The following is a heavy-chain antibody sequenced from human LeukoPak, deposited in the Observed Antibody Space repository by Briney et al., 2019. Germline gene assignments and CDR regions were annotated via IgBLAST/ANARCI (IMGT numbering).Heavy chain of an antibody. J-gene: IGHJ4*02. D-gene: IGHD6-25*01. Sequence: GGSLRLSCAVSGISFTNAWLSWIRQAPGKGLEWVGGIRRKMDVRNSDIAEYVRGRFTISRDDSENTMYLQMNSLNTEATAEYYCATAPGYWRLAPLDYWGRGILVTVSS. CDR2: IRRKMDVRNS. CDR1: GISFTNAW. V-gene: IGHV3-15*01. CDR3: ATAPGYWRLAPLDY.